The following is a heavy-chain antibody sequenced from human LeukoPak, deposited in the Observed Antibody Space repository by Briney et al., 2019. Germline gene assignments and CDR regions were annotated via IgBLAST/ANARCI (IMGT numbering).Heavy chain of an antibody. CDR2: INARGDNT. V-gene: IGHV3-23*01. CDR1: GFTFSSYA. Sequence: PGGSLRLSCAASGFTFSSYAMSWVRQAPGKGPEWVSTINARGDNTDYADSVRGRFTISRDNSKNTLYLQMSSLRDGDTAVYYCAKREDFDPWGQGTLVTASS. CDR3: AKREDFDP. J-gene: IGHJ5*02.